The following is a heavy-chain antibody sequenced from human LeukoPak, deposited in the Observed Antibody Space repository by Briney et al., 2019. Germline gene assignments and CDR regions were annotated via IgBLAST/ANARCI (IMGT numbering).Heavy chain of an antibody. V-gene: IGHV3-30-3*01. Sequence: PGRSLRLSCAASGFTFSSYAMHWVRQAPGKGLEWVAVISYDGSNKYYADSVKGRFTISRDNSKNTLYLQMNSLRAEDTAVYYCARSPIYGDFSYFQHWGQGTLVTVSS. J-gene: IGHJ1*01. CDR2: ISYDGSNK. D-gene: IGHD4-17*01. CDR1: GFTFSSYA. CDR3: ARSPIYGDFSYFQH.